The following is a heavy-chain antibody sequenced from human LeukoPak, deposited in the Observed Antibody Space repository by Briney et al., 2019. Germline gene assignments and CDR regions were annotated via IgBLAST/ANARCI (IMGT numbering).Heavy chain of an antibody. V-gene: IGHV3-30*07. CDR2: ISYDGSNK. CDR3: AKRITMVRGVIPDAFDI. CDR1: GFTFSSYA. D-gene: IGHD3-10*01. J-gene: IGHJ3*02. Sequence: GRSLRLSCAASGFTFSSYAMHWVRQAPGKGLEWVAVISYDGSNKYYADSVKGRFTISRDNSKNTLYLQMNSLRAEDTAVYYCAKRITMVRGVIPDAFDIWGQGTMVTVSS.